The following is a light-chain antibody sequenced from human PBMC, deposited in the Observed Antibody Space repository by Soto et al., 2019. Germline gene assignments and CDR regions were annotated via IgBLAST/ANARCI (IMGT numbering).Light chain of an antibody. CDR2: GAS. Sequence: EIVLTQSPGTLSLSTGERATLSCRASQSVSSSYLAWYQQKPGQAPRLLIYGASSRATAIPDRFSGSGSGTDFTLTISRLEPEDFAVYYCQQYGSSPRTFGQGTKLEIK. J-gene: IGKJ2*01. CDR3: QQYGSSPRT. V-gene: IGKV3-20*01. CDR1: QSVSSSY.